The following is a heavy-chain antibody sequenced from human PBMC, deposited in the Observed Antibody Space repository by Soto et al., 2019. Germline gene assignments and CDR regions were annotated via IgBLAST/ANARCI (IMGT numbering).Heavy chain of an antibody. V-gene: IGHV1-8*01. Sequence: ASVKVSCKASGYTFTSYDIHWVRQATGQGLGWMGWMNPNSGNTGYAQKFQGRVTMTRNTSISTAYMELSSLRSEDTAVYYCARGHSSYDAFDIWGQGTMVTVSS. J-gene: IGHJ3*02. CDR2: MNPNSGNT. CDR3: ARGHSSYDAFDI. CDR1: GYTFTSYD. D-gene: IGHD6-6*01.